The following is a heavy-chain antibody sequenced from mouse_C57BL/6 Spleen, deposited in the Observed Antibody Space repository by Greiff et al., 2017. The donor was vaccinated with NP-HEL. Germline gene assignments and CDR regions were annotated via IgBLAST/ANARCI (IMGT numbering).Heavy chain of an antibody. D-gene: IGHD1-1*01. CDR3: ARTDYYGSRRFDY. Sequence: VQLQQSGAELVRPGASVKLSCKASGYTFTDYYINWVKQRPGQGLEWIARIYPGSGNTYYNEKFKGKATLTAEKSSSTAYMQLSSLTSEDSAVYFCARTDYYGSRRFDYWGQGTTLTVSS. V-gene: IGHV1-76*01. CDR1: GYTFTDYY. CDR2: IYPGSGNT. J-gene: IGHJ2*01.